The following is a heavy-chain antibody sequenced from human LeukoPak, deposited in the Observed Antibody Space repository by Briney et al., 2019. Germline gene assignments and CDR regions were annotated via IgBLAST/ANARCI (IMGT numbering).Heavy chain of an antibody. D-gene: IGHD3-3*01. CDR1: GFTLTSYT. J-gene: IGHJ4*02. Sequence: PGGSLRLSCAASGFTLTSYTLHWVRQAPGKGLEWLAVISYDGTTKYYADSVKGRFTILRDNSNFTLYLQMTTLKVEDTAIYYCARGPQYFDFWTPYPYWGQGALVTVSA. CDR3: ARGPQYFDFWTPYPY. CDR2: ISYDGTTK. V-gene: IGHV3-30-3*01.